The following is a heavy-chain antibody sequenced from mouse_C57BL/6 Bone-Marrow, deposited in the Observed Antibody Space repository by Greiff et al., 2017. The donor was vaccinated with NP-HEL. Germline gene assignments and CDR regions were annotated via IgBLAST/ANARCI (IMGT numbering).Heavy chain of an antibody. CDR3: ARYFLFITTPYFDY. J-gene: IGHJ2*01. D-gene: IGHD1-1*01. Sequence: QVQLQQSGAELVRPGTSVKMSCKASGYTFTNYWIGWAKQRPGHGLEWIGDIYPGGGSTNYNEKFKGKATLTADKSSSTAYMQFSSLTSEDSAIYYCARYFLFITTPYFDYWGQGTTLTVSS. CDR2: IYPGGGST. V-gene: IGHV1-63*01. CDR1: GYTFTNYW.